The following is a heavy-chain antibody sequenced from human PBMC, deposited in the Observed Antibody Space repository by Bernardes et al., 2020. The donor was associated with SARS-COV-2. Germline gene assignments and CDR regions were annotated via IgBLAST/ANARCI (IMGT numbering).Heavy chain of an antibody. D-gene: IGHD4-17*01. CDR1: GFTFSTSP. J-gene: IGHJ4*02. V-gene: IGHV3-23*01. CDR3: VKEDGNDYGDYVFGD. Sequence: GGSLRLSCAASGFTFSTSPMSWVRQAPGKGLEWVSAISSSGGSTFYADSMKGRFTISRDNSKNTLYLLMNSLRAEDTAVYFCVKEDGNDYGDYVFGDWGQGTLVTVSS. CDR2: ISSSGGST.